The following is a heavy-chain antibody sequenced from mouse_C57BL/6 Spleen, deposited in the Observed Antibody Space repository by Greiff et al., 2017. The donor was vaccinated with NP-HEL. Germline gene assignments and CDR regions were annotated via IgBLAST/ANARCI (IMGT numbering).Heavy chain of an antibody. J-gene: IGHJ2*01. D-gene: IGHD3-3*01. Sequence: EVKLMESGPELVKPGASVKISCKASGYSFTGYYMNWVKQSPEKSLEWIGEINPSTGGTTYNQKFKAKATLTVDKSSSTAYMQLKSLTSEDSAVYYCARRDWYFDYWGQGTTLTVSS. CDR2: INPSTGGT. CDR3: ARRDWYFDY. V-gene: IGHV1-42*01. CDR1: GYSFTGYY.